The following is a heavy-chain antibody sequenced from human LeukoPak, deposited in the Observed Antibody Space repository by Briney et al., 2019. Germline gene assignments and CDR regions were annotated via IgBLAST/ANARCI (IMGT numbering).Heavy chain of an antibody. CDR3: VREVVVVPDYYYYGMDV. V-gene: IGHV3-11*01. J-gene: IGHJ6*02. D-gene: IGHD2-2*01. CDR2: INFSGSSL. CDR1: GFTFSDYY. Sequence: PGRSLRLSCAASGFTFSDYYMNWIRQAPGKGLEWISYINFSGSSLYYADSVKGRFTISRDNAKNSLYLQMNSLRAEDTAVYYCVREVVVVPDYYYYGMDVWGQGTTVTVSS.